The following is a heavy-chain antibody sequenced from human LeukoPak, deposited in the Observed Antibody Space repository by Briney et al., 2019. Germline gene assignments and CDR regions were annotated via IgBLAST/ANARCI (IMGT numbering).Heavy chain of an antibody. CDR2: INHSGST. Sequence: SETLSLTCAVYGGSFSGYYWSWIRQPPGKGLEWIGEINHSGSTNYNPSLKSRVTISVDTSKNQFSLKLSSVTAADTAVYYCASLPVTTAFDIWGQGTMVTVSS. CDR3: ASLPVTTAFDI. V-gene: IGHV4-34*01. D-gene: IGHD4-17*01. J-gene: IGHJ3*02. CDR1: GGSFSGYY.